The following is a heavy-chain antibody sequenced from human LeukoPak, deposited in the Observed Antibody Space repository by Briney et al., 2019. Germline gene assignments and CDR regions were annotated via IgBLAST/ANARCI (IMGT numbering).Heavy chain of an antibody. Sequence: PSETLSLTCTVSGYSIRSGYYWGWIRQPPGKGLEWIGSIYYSGSTYYNPSLKSRVTISVDTSKNQFSLKLSSVTAADTAVYYCARVSVAGYFDYWGQGTLVTVSS. V-gene: IGHV4-38-2*02. CDR1: GYSIRSGYY. D-gene: IGHD6-19*01. CDR3: ARVSVAGYFDY. J-gene: IGHJ4*02. CDR2: IYYSGST.